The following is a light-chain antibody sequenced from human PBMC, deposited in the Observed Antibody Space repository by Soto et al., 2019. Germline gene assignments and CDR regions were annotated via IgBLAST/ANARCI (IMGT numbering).Light chain of an antibody. CDR1: QSVSSSY. CDR2: GAS. Sequence: EIVLTQSPGTLSLSPGERATLSCRASQSVSSSYLAWYQQKPGQAPRLLIYGASSRATGIPDRFSGSGSGTEFTLDISRLEPEVFAVYYCQQYGHLWCTFGAGTKVCIK. CDR3: QQYGHLWCT. V-gene: IGKV3-20*01. J-gene: IGKJ3*01.